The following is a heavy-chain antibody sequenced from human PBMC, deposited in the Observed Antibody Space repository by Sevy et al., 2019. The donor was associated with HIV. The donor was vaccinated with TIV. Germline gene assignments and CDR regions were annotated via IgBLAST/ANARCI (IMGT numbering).Heavy chain of an antibody. CDR3: SRGAFGSSAGIHYYGLDV. D-gene: IGHD6-6*01. Sequence: GGSLRLSCTASGFAFGDYAMTWIRQVPGKGLEWVGFIRTKPYGGTDDYAASAKGRFTISRDDSKSIAYLQMSNLKTEDKAVYDCSRGAFGSSAGIHYYGLDVWGQGTTVTVSS. CDR1: GFAFGDYA. CDR2: IRTKPYGGTD. J-gene: IGHJ6*02. V-gene: IGHV3-49*03.